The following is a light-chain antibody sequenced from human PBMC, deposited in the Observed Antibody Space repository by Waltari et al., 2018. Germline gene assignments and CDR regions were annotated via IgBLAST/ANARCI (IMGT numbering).Light chain of an antibody. V-gene: IGLV2-14*01. CDR2: DVT. CDR1: NSDVGGYNY. Sequence: QSVLTQPASVSGSPGQSITIFCTGTNSDVGGYNYVSWYQQYPGKAPRLMIYDVTKRPSGVSNRFSGSKSGNTASLTISGLQAEDEADYYCSSYTSSGTLRIFGGGTKVTAL. J-gene: IGLJ2*01. CDR3: SSYTSSGTLRI.